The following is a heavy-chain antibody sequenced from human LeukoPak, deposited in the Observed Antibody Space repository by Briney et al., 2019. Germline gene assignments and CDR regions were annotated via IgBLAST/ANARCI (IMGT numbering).Heavy chain of an antibody. J-gene: IGHJ4*02. CDR2: MSSDGINT. V-gene: IGHV3-33*08. CDR1: GFTFRTTG. Sequence: PGGSLRLSCATSGFTFRTTGVHCVRQGPGKGLEWGALMSSDGINTYYADSVKGRFTISRDDSKNTLYLQMNSLRAEDTAVYYCASRPCTSTHCYAVGFDYWGQGTLVTVSS. D-gene: IGHD2-2*01. CDR3: ASRPCTSTHCYAVGFDY.